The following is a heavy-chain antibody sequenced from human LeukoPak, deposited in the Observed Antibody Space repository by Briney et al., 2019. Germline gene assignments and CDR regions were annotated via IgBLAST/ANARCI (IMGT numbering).Heavy chain of an antibody. V-gene: IGHV3-33*01. CDR1: GFTFSSYG. CDR3: ARDPTPQYYYDSSGYSNWFDP. CDR2: IWYDGSNK. J-gene: IGHJ5*02. Sequence: QPGRSLRLSCAASGFTFSSYGMHWVRQAPGKGLEWVAVIWYDGSNKYYADSVKGRFTISRDNSKNTLYLQMNSLRAEDTAVYYCARDPTPQYYYDSSGYSNWFDPWGQGTLVTVSS. D-gene: IGHD3-22*01.